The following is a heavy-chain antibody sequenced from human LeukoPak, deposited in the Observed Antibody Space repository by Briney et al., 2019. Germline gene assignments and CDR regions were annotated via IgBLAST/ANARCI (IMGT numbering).Heavy chain of an antibody. D-gene: IGHD3-10*01. V-gene: IGHV4-59*08. CDR3: ARLSDRDPQHWFDP. Sequence: PSETLSLTCTVSGGSISRYYWSWIRRPPGKGLEWIGYIDDSGNTNYNPSLKSQVTISVDKSKNQFSLKLGSVTAADTSVYYCARLSDRDPQHWFDPWGQGILVTVSS. CDR1: GGSISRYY. J-gene: IGHJ5*02. CDR2: IDDSGNT.